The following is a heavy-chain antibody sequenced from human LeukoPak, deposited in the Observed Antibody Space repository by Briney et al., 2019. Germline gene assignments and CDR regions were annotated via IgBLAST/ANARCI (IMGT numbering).Heavy chain of an antibody. D-gene: IGHD1-26*01. CDR1: GFTFSSYW. V-gene: IGHV3-33*08. CDR3: ARGQSVGWEIGVCDF. CDR2: IKYDASDE. Sequence: PGGSLRLSCAASGFTFSSYWMSWVRQAPGKGLEWVSLIKYDASDEYYADAVKGRFTISRDDSRDTLYLQMNSLRAEDTAVYYCARGQSVGWEIGVCDFWGQGSLVTVAS. J-gene: IGHJ4*02.